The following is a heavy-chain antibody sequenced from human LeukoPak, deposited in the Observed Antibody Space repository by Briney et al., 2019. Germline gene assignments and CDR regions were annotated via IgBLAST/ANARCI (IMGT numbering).Heavy chain of an antibody. Sequence: ASVKVSCKASGYTFTSYGINWVRQAPGQGLKWMGWISAYNGNTNYAQKLQGRVTMTTDTSTTTAYMELRSPRSDDTAVYYCARVGVTGEFDYWGQGTLVTVSS. D-gene: IGHD2-21*02. CDR3: ARVGVTGEFDY. CDR1: GYTFTSYG. V-gene: IGHV1-18*01. J-gene: IGHJ4*02. CDR2: ISAYNGNT.